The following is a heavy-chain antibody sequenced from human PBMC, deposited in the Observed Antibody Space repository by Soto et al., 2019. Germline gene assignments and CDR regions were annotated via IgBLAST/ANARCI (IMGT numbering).Heavy chain of an antibody. CDR1: GFTFSSYA. CDR3: AKDRRAAAGAFDI. D-gene: IGHD6-13*01. J-gene: IGHJ3*02. CDR2: ISGSGGST. V-gene: IGHV3-23*01. Sequence: GGSLRLSCAASGFTFSSYAMSWVRQAPGKGLEWVSAISGSGGSTYSADSVKGRFTISRDNSKNTLYLQMNSQRAEDTAVYYCAKDRRAAAGAFDIWGQGTMVTVSS.